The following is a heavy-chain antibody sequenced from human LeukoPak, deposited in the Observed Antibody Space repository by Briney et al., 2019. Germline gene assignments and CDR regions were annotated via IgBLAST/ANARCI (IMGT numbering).Heavy chain of an antibody. D-gene: IGHD2-21*01. CDR1: GFTFTSYA. J-gene: IGHJ4*02. CDR2: ISSSGADT. Sequence: GGSLRLSCSASGFTFTSYAMHWVRQAPGKALEYVSAISSSGADTYYADSVKGRFTISRDNSKNTLSLQMNGLRAEDTAVYYCVPHIYFSYQYWGRGTLVTVSS. CDR3: VPHIYFSYQY. V-gene: IGHV3-64D*06.